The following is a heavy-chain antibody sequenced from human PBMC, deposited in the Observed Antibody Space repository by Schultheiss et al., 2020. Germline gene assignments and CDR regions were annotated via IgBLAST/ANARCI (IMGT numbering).Heavy chain of an antibody. V-gene: IGHV3-30*02. CDR3: ANHGGDSSGYQHFDY. J-gene: IGHJ4*02. D-gene: IGHD3-22*01. CDR1: GFTFSSYG. Sequence: GGSLRLSCAASGFTFSSYGMHWVRQAPGKGLEWVAFIRYDGSNKYYADSVKGRFTISRDNSKNTLYLQMNSLRAEDTAVYYCANHGGDSSGYQHFDYWGQGTLVTVSS. CDR2: IRYDGSNK.